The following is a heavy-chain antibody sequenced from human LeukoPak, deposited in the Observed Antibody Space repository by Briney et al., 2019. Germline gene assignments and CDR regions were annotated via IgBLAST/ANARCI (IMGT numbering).Heavy chain of an antibody. Sequence: GGSLRLSCAASGFTFSSYAMHWVRQAPGKGLEWVAVISYDGSNKYYADSVKGRFTISRDNSKNTLYLQMNSLRAEDTAVYFCAKDGGGTYRDFDYWGQGTLVTVSS. CDR2: ISYDGSNK. J-gene: IGHJ4*02. V-gene: IGHV3-30*04. D-gene: IGHD1-14*01. CDR1: GFTFSSYA. CDR3: AKDGGGTYRDFDY.